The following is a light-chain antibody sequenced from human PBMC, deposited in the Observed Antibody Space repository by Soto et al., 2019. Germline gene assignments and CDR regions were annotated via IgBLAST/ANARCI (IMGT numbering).Light chain of an antibody. V-gene: IGKV3-20*01. CDR2: GAS. J-gene: IGKJ3*01. CDR3: QLYRTSPLT. Sequence: EIVLTQSPGTLSLSPGERATLSCRASQTIRNNYLAWFQQKPGQAPRLLIFGASSRATGIPDRFSGSGSGKDFSLTISRLEPEDFAVYYCQLYRTSPLTFGPGTKVDIK. CDR1: QTIRNNY.